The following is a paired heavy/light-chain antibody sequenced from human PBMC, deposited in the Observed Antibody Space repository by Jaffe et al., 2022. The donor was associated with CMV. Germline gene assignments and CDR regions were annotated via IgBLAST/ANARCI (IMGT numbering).Light chain of an antibody. V-gene: IGLV1-44*01. CDR2: SNN. CDR1: SSNIGSNT. Sequence: QSVLTQPPSASGTPGQRVTISCSGSSSNIGSNTVNWYQQFPGTAPKLLIYSNNERPSGVPDRFSVSKSGTSASLAISGLQSEDEAEYYCAVWDDSLNGAVFGGGTQLTVL. J-gene: IGLJ7*01. CDR3: AVWDDSLNGAV.
Heavy chain of an antibody. CDR2: IDWDDDK. V-gene: IGHV2-70*15. CDR1: GFSLSTAGMC. CDR3: ARSNFFDTRGRIGRFDP. Sequence: QVTLRESGPALVKSTQALTLTCTFSGFSLSTAGMCVNWIRQPPGKALEWLARIDWDDDKYYSTSLKTRLTVSKDTSKNQVLLTMTNMDPVDTATYYCARSNFFDTRGRIGRFDPWGQGTLVTVSS. D-gene: IGHD3-22*01. J-gene: IGHJ5*02.